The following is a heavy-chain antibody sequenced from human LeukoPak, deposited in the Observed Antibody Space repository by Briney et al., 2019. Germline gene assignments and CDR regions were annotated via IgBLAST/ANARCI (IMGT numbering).Heavy chain of an antibody. V-gene: IGHV4-31*03. CDR1: GGSISSGGYY. CDR3: ARHVLDTAMVLDY. CDR2: IYYSGST. Sequence: PSQTLSLTCTVSGGSISSGGYYWSWIRQHPGKGLEWIGYIYYSGSTYYNPSLKSRVTISVDTSKNQFSLKLSSVTAADTAVYYCARHVLDTAMVLDYWGQGTLVTVSS. D-gene: IGHD5-18*01. J-gene: IGHJ4*02.